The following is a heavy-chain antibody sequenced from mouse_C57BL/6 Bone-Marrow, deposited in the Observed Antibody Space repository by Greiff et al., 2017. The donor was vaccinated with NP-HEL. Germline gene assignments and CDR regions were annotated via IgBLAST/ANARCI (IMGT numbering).Heavy chain of an antibody. J-gene: IGHJ4*01. CDR3: ARALITTVVAHYAMDY. V-gene: IGHV1-22*01. D-gene: IGHD1-1*01. CDR2: INPNNGGT. CDR1: GYTFTDYN. Sequence: EVQLQQSGPELVKPGASVKMSCKASGYTFTDYNMHWVKQSHGKSLEWIGYINPNNGGTSYNQTFKGKATLTVNKSSSTAYMELHSLTSEDSAVYYCARALITTVVAHYAMDYWGQGTSVTVSS.